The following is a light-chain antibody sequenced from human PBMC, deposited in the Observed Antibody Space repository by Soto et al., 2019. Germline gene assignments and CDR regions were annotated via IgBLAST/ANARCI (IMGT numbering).Light chain of an antibody. CDR2: SNN. Sequence: QPVLTQPPSASGTPGQRVTISCSGSSSNIGRNPVNWYQQFPGTAPKLLLYSNNQRPSGVPDRFSGSKSGTSASLAISGLQSEDEADYYCAAWDDTLNGHVVFGRGTKVTVL. J-gene: IGLJ2*01. CDR3: AAWDDTLNGHVV. V-gene: IGLV1-44*01. CDR1: SSNIGRNP.